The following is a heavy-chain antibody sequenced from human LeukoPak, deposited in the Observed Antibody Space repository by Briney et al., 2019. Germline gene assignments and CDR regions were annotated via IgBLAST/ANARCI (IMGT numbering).Heavy chain of an antibody. J-gene: IGHJ4*02. Sequence: GSLRLSCAASGFTFSSYAMTWVRQAPGKGLEWVSAISGSGGSTYYADSVKGRFTISRDNSKNTLYLQMNSLRAEDTAVYYCATVMGSGSYVLYYSDYWGQGTLVTVSS. D-gene: IGHD1-26*01. CDR1: GFTFSSYA. V-gene: IGHV3-23*01. CDR3: ATVMGSGSYVLYYSDY. CDR2: ISGSGGST.